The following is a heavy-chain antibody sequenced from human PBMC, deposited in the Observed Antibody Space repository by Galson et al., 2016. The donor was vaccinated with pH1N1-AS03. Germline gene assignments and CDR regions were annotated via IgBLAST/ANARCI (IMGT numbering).Heavy chain of an antibody. CDR3: VHRRRTITVASVFDY. CDR1: GFSLSTGGEG. V-gene: IGHV2-5*02. J-gene: IGHJ4*02. CDR2: IHWDDDK. Sequence: ALVKPTQTLTLTCTFSGFSLSTGGEGVGWIRQPPGKALEWLTLIHWDDDKRYSPSLRTRLTITKDTPKNQVVLTMTNMDPVDTATYFCVHRRRTITVASVFDYWGQGALVTVSS. D-gene: IGHD5-12*01.